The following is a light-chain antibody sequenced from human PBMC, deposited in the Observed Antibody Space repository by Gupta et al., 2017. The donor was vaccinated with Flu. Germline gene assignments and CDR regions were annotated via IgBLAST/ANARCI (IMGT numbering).Light chain of an antibody. CDR2: LTS. CDR1: QSLLHSNGKNY. Sequence: DIVMTQSAPSVTVTPGEPASISCRSTQSLLHSNGKNYLDWYLQRPGQSPQLLIYLTSTRAPGVPNRFSGSGSGTEFALKINRVEAEDVGVYYCMQNLQTPYSFGQGTKLEIK. V-gene: IGKV2-28*01. J-gene: IGKJ2*03. CDR3: MQNLQTPYS.